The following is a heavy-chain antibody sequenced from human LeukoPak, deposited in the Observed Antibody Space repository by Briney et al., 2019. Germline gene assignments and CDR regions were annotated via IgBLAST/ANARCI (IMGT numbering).Heavy chain of an antibody. J-gene: IGHJ6*03. CDR1: GGSFSGYY. V-gene: IGHV4-34*01. Sequence: PSETLSLTCAVYGGSFSGYYWSWIRQPPGKGLEWIGEINHSGSTNYNPSLKSRVTISVDTSKNQFSLKLSSVTAADTAVYYCARVRCSGGSCYFGAYYYYMDVWGKGTTVTVSS. CDR3: ARVRCSGGSCYFGAYYYYMDV. D-gene: IGHD2-15*01. CDR2: INHSGST.